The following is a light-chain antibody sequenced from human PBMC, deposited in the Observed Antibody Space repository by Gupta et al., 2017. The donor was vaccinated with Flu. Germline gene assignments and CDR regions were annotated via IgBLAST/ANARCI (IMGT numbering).Light chain of an antibody. CDR2: DAS. CDR3: HHRDNWPPRST. V-gene: IGKV3-11*01. J-gene: IGKJ3*01. Sequence: TLSLSPGQKATLSCRASQSVSGYLAWYQHNPGQAPRLLIFDASHRATDIPARFSGSGSGTDFTLTISSLEPEDFAVYYCHHRDNWPPRSTFGPGTKVEI. CDR1: QSVSGY.